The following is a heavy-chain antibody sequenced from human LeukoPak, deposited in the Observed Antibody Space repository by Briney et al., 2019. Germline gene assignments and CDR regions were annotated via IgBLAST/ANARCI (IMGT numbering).Heavy chain of an antibody. D-gene: IGHD3-3*02. CDR3: ARKVSLVLAVWFDP. Sequence: PSETLSLTCAVYGGSFSGYYWSWIRQPPGKGLEWIGEINHSGSTNYNPSLKSRVTISVDTSKNQFSLKLSSVTAADTAVYYCARKVSLVLAVWFDPWGQGTLVTVSS. CDR2: INHSGST. CDR1: GGSFSGYY. V-gene: IGHV4-34*01. J-gene: IGHJ5*02.